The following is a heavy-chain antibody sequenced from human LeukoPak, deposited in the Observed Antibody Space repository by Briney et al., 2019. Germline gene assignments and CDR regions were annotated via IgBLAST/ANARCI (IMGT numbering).Heavy chain of an antibody. CDR2: ISSSSSYI. CDR3: AKDEYDILTGYYRY. J-gene: IGHJ4*02. D-gene: IGHD3-9*01. CDR1: GFTFSSYS. V-gene: IGHV3-21*04. Sequence: GGSLRLSCAASGFTFSSYSMDWVRQAPGKGLEWVSSISSSSSYIYYADSVKGRFTISRDNAKNSLYLQMNSLRAEDTALYYCAKDEYDILTGYYRYWGQGTLVTVSS.